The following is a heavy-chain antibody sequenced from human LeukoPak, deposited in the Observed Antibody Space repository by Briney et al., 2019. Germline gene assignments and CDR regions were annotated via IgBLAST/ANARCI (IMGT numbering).Heavy chain of an antibody. CDR1: GYTFSNYV. CDR2: INTKTGNP. CDR3: TTRNSSGWYDY. V-gene: IGHV7-4-1*02. Sequence: ASVKVSCKASGYTFSNYVMNWVRQAPGQGPEWMGWINTKTGNPTYAQGFTGRFVFSLDTSVSTAYLQISSLKIEDTAVYYCTTRNSSGWYDYWGQGTLVTVSS. J-gene: IGHJ4*02. D-gene: IGHD6-19*01.